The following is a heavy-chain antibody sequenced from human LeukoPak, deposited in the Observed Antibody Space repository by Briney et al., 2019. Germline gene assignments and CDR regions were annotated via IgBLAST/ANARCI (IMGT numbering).Heavy chain of an antibody. D-gene: IGHD5-24*01. V-gene: IGHV4-59*01. CDR1: GASISYNY. Sequence: PSETLSLTCTASGASISYNYWNWIRQPPGKGLEWIGYIYYTGNTNYNPSLKSRVTISVDTSKNQFSLKLSSVTAADTAVYYCARGLGPGRWLQSHYFDYWGQGTLVTVSS. CDR3: ARGLGPGRWLQSHYFDY. CDR2: IYYTGNT. J-gene: IGHJ4*02.